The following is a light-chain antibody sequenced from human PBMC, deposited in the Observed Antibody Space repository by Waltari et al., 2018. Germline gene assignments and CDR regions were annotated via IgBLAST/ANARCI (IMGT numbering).Light chain of an antibody. CDR1: QSVSRS. CDR3: QHYVRLPAT. CDR2: GAS. V-gene: IGKV3-20*01. J-gene: IGKJ1*01. Sequence: IVLTQSPGTLSLSPGERATLSCRASQSVSRSLAWYQQKPGQAPTLLLYGASTRATGIPDRFSGSGSGTDFSLTISSLEPEDFAIYFCQHYVRLPATFGQGTKVEI.